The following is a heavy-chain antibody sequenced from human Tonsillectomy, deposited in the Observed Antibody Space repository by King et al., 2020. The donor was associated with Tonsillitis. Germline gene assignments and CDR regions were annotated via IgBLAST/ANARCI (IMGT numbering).Heavy chain of an antibody. CDR3: VRHGKSGAVAGLRGVDY. D-gene: IGHD6-19*01. CDR1: GYSFPAYW. V-gene: IGHV5-51*01. J-gene: IGHJ4*02. Sequence: VQLVESGAEVKKPGESLKISCKGSGYSFPAYWIGWVRQKPGKGLEWMGIVYPGDSDTRYSPSFRGQVTISADRSTTTAFLQWSSLKPSDSAMYFCVRHGKSGAVAGLRGVDYWGQGTLVNVSS. CDR2: VYPGDSDT.